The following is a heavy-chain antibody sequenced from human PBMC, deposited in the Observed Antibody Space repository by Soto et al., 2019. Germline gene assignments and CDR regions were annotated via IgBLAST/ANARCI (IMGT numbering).Heavy chain of an antibody. CDR3: AKDSRDPLLYSPYYYYYMDV. D-gene: IGHD2-15*01. V-gene: IGHV3-23*01. CDR2: ISGSGGST. J-gene: IGHJ6*03. CDR1: GFTFSSYA. Sequence: GESLKISCAASGFTFSSYAMSWVRQAPGKGLEWVSAISGSGGSTYYADSVKGRFTISRDNSKNTLYLQMNSLRAEDTAVYYCAKDSRDPLLYSPYYYYYMDVWGKGTTVTVSS.